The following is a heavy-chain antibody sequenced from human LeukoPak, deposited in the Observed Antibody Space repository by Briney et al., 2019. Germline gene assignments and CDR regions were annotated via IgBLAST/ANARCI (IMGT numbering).Heavy chain of an antibody. V-gene: IGHV4-39*01. CDR3: ARGSEYSSSLDY. Sequence: SETLSLTCTVSGGSISSSSYYWGWIRQPPGKGLEWIGSIYYSGSTYYNPSLKSRVTISVDTSKNQFSLKLSSGTAADTAVYYCARGSEYSSSLDYWGQGTLVAVSS. D-gene: IGHD6-13*01. CDR1: GGSISSSSYY. CDR2: IYYSGST. J-gene: IGHJ4*02.